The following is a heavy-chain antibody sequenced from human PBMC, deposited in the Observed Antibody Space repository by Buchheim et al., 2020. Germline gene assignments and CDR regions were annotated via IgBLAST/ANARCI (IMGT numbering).Heavy chain of an antibody. D-gene: IGHD3-3*01. CDR3: ARDGPRISYDFWSGPWGMDV. CDR1: GFTFSSYS. V-gene: IGHV3-48*01. CDR2: ISSSSSTI. J-gene: IGHJ6*02. Sequence: EVQLVESGGGLVQPGGSLRLSCAASGFTFSSYSMNWVRQAPGKGLEWVSYISSSSSTIYYADSVKGRFTISRDNAKNTLLLQMNSLRAEDTAVYYCARDGPRISYDFWSGPWGMDVWGQGTT.